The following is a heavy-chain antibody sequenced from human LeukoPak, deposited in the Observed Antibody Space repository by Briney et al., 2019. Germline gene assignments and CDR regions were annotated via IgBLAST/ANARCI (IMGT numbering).Heavy chain of an antibody. CDR3: ASMIGYCTSIGCFPGIVSQKFDS. D-gene: IGHD2-2*01. CDR2: IYDDGNT. V-gene: IGHV3-66*01. CDR1: GFTVNSNY. Sequence: QTGGSLRLYCAASGFTVNSNYMSWVRQAPGKGLEWLSVIYDDGNTYYADSRRGRFTISRDIPKNTLSLQMNSLRAEDTALYYCASMIGYCTSIGCFPGIVSQKFDSWGQGTVVTVSS. J-gene: IGHJ5*01.